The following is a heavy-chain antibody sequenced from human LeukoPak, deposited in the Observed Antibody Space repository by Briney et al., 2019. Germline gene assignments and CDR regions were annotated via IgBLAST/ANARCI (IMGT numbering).Heavy chain of an antibody. CDR2: IYYSGST. J-gene: IGHJ4*02. CDR1: GGSISSYY. Sequence: SETLSLTCTVSGGSISSYYWGWIRQPPGKGLEWIGSIYYSGSTYYNPSLKSRVTISVDTSKNQFSLKLSSVTAADTAVYYCARSGRTVADVFYWGQGTLVTVSS. D-gene: IGHD6-19*01. CDR3: ARSGRTVADVFY. V-gene: IGHV4-39*07.